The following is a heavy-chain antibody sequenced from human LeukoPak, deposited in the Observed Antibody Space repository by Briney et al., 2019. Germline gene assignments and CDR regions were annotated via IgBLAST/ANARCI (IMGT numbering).Heavy chain of an antibody. CDR2: INPNSGGT. CDR3: ARSEVLAYCGGDCYSYGSAGDY. D-gene: IGHD2-21*02. Sequence: GASVKVSCKASGGTFSSYAISWVRQAPGQGLEWMGWINPNSGGTNYAQKFQGRVTMTRDTSISTAYMELSRLRSDDTAVYYCARSEVLAYCGGDCYSYGSAGDYWGQGTLVTVSS. J-gene: IGHJ4*02. CDR1: GGTFSSYA. V-gene: IGHV1-2*02.